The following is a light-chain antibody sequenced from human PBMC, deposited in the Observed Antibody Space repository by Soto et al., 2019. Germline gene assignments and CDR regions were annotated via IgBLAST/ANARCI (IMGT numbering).Light chain of an antibody. Sequence: IQLTQSPSFLSASVGDRVTITCRASQGIISYLAWYQQKPGKAPKVLIYAASTSQSGVPSRFSGSGSGTAFYHTISSLQPEDGATYYCQQLNSYPLTFGGGTKVEIK. CDR1: QGIISY. J-gene: IGKJ4*01. V-gene: IGKV1-9*01. CDR3: QQLNSYPLT. CDR2: AAS.